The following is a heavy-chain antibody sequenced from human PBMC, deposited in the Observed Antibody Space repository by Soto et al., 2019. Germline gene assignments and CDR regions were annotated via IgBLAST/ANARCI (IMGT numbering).Heavy chain of an antibody. CDR1: GFTFTSYW. CDR3: ARHPSLDP. CDR2: IYPGDSDT. Sequence: GGSLRLSCAASGFTFTSYWIGWVRQMPGKGLEWMGIIYPGDSDTRYSPSFQGQVTISADKSTSTAYLQWSSLKASDTAMYYCARHPSLDPWGQGTLVTVSS. V-gene: IGHV5-51*01. J-gene: IGHJ5*02.